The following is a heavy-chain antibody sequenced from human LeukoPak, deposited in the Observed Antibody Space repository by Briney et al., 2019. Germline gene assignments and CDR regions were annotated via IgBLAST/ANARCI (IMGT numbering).Heavy chain of an antibody. CDR2: IRSKANSYAT. Sequence: TGGSLRLSCAASGFTFSSYWMSWVRQASGKGLEWVGRIRSKANSYATAYAASVKGRFTISRDDSKNTAYLQMNSLKTEDTAVYYCTSPGFYSSDLYYYGMDVWGQGTTVTVSS. V-gene: IGHV3-73*01. CDR1: GFTFSSYW. J-gene: IGHJ6*02. D-gene: IGHD6-19*01. CDR3: TSPGFYSSDLYYYGMDV.